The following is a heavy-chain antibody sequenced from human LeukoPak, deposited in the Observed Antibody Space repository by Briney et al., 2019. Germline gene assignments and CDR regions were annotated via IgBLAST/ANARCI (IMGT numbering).Heavy chain of an antibody. D-gene: IGHD2-15*01. Sequence: GASVKVSCKVSGYTLTELSMHWVRQAPGKGLEWMGGFDPEDGETTYAQKFQGRVTMTEDTSTDTAYMELTSLRSEDTAVYYCATAIVVVVASTAAFDIWGQGTMVTVSS. J-gene: IGHJ3*02. CDR3: ATAIVVVVASTAAFDI. CDR1: GYTLTELS. CDR2: FDPEDGET. V-gene: IGHV1-24*01.